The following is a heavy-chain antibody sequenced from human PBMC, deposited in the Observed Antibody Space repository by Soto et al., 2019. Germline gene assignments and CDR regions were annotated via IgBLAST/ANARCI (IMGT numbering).Heavy chain of an antibody. CDR3: AKDKDSSSSGYYYYYGMDV. J-gene: IGHJ6*02. CDR2: ISYDGSNK. CDR1: GFTFSSYG. D-gene: IGHD6-6*01. Sequence: GGSLRLSWAASGFTFSSYGMHWVRQAPGKGLEWVAVISYDGSNKYYADSVKGRFTISRDNSKNTLYLQMNSLRAEDTAVYYCAKDKDSSSSGYYYYYGMDVWGQGTTVTVSS. V-gene: IGHV3-30*18.